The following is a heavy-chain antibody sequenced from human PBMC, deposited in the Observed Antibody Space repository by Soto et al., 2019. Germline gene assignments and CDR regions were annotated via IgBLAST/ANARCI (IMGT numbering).Heavy chain of an antibody. CDR3: ASARLQYVSVYGMDV. CDR1: GFTVSSNY. CDR2: IYSGGST. Sequence: EVRLVETGGGLIQPGGSLRLSCAASGFTVSSNYMSWVRQAPVKGLEWVSVIYSGGSTYYADSVKGRFTISRDNSKNTLYLQMNSLRAEDTAVYYCASARLQYVSVYGMDVWGQGTTVTVSS. D-gene: IGHD4-4*01. V-gene: IGHV3-53*02. J-gene: IGHJ6*02.